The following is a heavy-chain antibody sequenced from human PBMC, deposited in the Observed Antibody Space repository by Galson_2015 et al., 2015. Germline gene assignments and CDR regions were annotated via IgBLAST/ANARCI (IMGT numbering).Heavy chain of an antibody. CDR1: GYTFSTFN. Sequence: SLKVSCAASGYTFSTFNMNWVRQAPGKGLEWVSSISRSSGYIYYAESVKGRFTISRDTATNSLYLQMNSLRVEDTAVYYCARDQSYDSYMDVWGKGTSVTVSS. CDR3: ARDQSYDSYMDV. J-gene: IGHJ6*03. CDR2: ISRSSGYI. V-gene: IGHV3-21*01. D-gene: IGHD3-3*01.